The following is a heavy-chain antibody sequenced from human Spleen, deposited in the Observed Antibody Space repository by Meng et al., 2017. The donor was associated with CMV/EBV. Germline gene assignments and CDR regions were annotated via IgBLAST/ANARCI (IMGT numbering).Heavy chain of an antibody. CDR2: INPKSGGT. V-gene: IGHV1-2*02. CDR3: TGNDQLLMYCFDS. Sequence: ASVKVSCKASGYTFSGYYLHWVRQAPGQGLEWMGWINPKSGGTNYAQRFQGRVTMTRDTSTSTVYMGLSSLRSEDTAVYYCTGNDQLLMYCFDSWGQGTLVTVSS. CDR1: GYTFSGYY. J-gene: IGHJ4*02. D-gene: IGHD1-1*01.